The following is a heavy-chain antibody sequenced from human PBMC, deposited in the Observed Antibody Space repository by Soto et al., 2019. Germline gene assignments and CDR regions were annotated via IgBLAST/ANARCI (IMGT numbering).Heavy chain of an antibody. Sequence: SETLSLTCTVSGDSISSGDYYWSWIRQPPGKGLEWIGCIYYSGSTNYNPSLRGRVTIPVDKSNNQFSLTLKYVTAADTAVYYCATLPPRIEVTVLPIPTWGQGTLVTVSS. V-gene: IGHV4-61*05. D-gene: IGHD2-15*01. CDR2: IYYSGST. CDR1: GDSISSGDYY. CDR3: ATLPPRIEVTVLPIPT. J-gene: IGHJ5*02.